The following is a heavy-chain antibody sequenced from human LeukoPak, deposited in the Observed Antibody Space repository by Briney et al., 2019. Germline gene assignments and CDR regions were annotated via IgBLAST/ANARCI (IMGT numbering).Heavy chain of an antibody. D-gene: IGHD3/OR15-3a*01. V-gene: IGHV1-2*02. CDR2: INPNSGGT. CDR1: GYTFTGYY. J-gene: IGHJ6*02. Sequence: ASVKVSCKASGYTFTGYYMHWVQQAPGQGLEWMGWINPNSGGTNYAQKFQGRVTMTRDTSISTAYMELSRLRSDDTAVYYCAGEDFRILTHYYYGMDVWGQGTTVTVSS. CDR3: AGEDFRILTHYYYGMDV.